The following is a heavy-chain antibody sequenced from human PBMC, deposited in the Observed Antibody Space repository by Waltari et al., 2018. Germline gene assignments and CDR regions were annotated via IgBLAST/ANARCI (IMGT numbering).Heavy chain of an antibody. CDR2: IIPIFGTA. V-gene: IGHV1-69*01. D-gene: IGHD1-20*01. J-gene: IGHJ4*02. Sequence: QVQLVQSGAEVKKPGSSVKVSCKATGGTLSSYAISWLRQAPGQGLEWMGGIIPIFGTANYAQKFQGRVTITADESTSTAYMELSSLRSEDTAVYYCARESITGTYYFDYWGQGTLVTVSS. CDR1: GGTLSSYA. CDR3: ARESITGTYYFDY.